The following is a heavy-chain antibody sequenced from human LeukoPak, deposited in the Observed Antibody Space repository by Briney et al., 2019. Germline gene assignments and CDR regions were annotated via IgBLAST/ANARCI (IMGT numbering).Heavy chain of an antibody. CDR3: ARAGYWAATGYATT. V-gene: IGHV1-46*03. Sequence: ASVKVSCKASGYTFTSYYMHWVRQAPGQGLEWMGIINPSGGGTTYAQKFQGRVTLTRDTSTSTVYMALSSLTSEDPAVYYCARAGYWAATGYATTWGQGTLVTVSS. CDR1: GYTFTSYY. J-gene: IGHJ5*02. CDR2: INPSGGGT. D-gene: IGHD6-13*01.